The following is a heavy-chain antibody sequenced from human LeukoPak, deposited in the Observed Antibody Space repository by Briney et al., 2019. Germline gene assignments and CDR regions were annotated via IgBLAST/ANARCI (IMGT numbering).Heavy chain of an antibody. CDR2: ISYEGSNN. D-gene: IGHD2-2*01. CDR3: AKGGYCSSTNCYYYYGMDV. CDR1: GFTFSSYA. Sequence: PGRSLRLSCAASGFTFSSYAMHWVRQAPGKGLEWVAVISYEGSNNYYADSVKGRFTISRDNSKDTLYLQMNSLGAEDTAVYYCAKGGYCSSTNCYYYYGMDVWGQGTTVIVSS. J-gene: IGHJ6*02. V-gene: IGHV3-30*18.